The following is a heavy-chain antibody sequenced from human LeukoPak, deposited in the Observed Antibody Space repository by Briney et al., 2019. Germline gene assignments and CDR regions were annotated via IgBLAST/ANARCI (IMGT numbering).Heavy chain of an antibody. J-gene: IGHJ6*02. Sequence: GRSLRLSCAASGFTFDDYAMHWVRQAPGKGLEWVSGISWNSGSMGYADSVKGRFTISRDNAKNSLYLQMNSLRAEDTALYYCVKDRTPGGGDVWGQGTTVTVSS. CDR1: GFTFDDYA. V-gene: IGHV3-9*01. CDR3: VKDRTPGGGDV. CDR2: ISWNSGSM. D-gene: IGHD2-15*01.